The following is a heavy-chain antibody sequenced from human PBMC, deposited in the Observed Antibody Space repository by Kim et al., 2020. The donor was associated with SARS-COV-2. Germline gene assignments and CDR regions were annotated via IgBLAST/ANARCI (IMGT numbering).Heavy chain of an antibody. Sequence: GGSLRLSCAASGFTFSSYAMSWVRQAPGKGLEWVSAISGSGGSTYYADSVKGRFTISRDNSKNTLYLQMNSLRAEDTAVYYCAKDHIAARPQSYAFDIWGQGTMVTVSS. CDR1: GFTFSSYA. V-gene: IGHV3-23*01. CDR3: AKDHIAARPQSYAFDI. D-gene: IGHD6-6*01. J-gene: IGHJ3*02. CDR2: ISGSGGST.